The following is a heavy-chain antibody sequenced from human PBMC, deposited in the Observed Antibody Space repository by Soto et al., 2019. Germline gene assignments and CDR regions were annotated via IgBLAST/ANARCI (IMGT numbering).Heavy chain of an antibody. V-gene: IGHV4-30-2*01. CDR2: MYHSGST. D-gene: IGHD2-2*01. CDR3: ARVPDY. J-gene: IGHJ4*02. CDR1: GGSISSGGYS. Sequence: QLQLQESGSGLVKPSQTLSLTCAVSGGSISSGGYSWSWIRQPPGQGLEWIGYMYHSGSTYDNPSLKSRVTISIAMAKNQCSLKLSSVTAADTAGYYCARVPDYWGQGILVTVSS.